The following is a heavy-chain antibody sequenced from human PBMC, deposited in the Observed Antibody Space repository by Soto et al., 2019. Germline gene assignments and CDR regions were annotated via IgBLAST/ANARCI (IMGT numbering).Heavy chain of an antibody. V-gene: IGHV3-23*01. CDR3: TRSDKMVRGVKLGMDV. D-gene: IGHD3-10*01. CDR1: GFTFSSSA. CDR2: ISGSGAST. Sequence: EVQLLESGGGLVQPGGSLRLSCAASGFTFSSSAMSWVRQAPGQGLEWVSGISGSGASTYYPDNVKGRFIVSRDNAENTLYLEMNSMTTEDTATYYCTRSDKMVRGVKLGMDVWGQGTTVTVS. J-gene: IGHJ6*02.